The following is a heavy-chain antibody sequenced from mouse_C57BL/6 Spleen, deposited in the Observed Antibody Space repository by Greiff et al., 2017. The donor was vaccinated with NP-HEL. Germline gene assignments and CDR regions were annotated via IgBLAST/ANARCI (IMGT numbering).Heavy chain of an antibody. CDR3: ARSTAQATGFAY. Sequence: QVQLQQPGAELVRPGSSVKLSCKASGYTFTSYWMHWVKQRPIQGLEWIGNIDPSDSETHYNQKFKDKATLTVDKSSSTDYMQLSSLTSEDSAVYYCARSTAQATGFAYWGQGTLVTVSA. CDR2: IDPSDSET. J-gene: IGHJ3*01. V-gene: IGHV1-52*01. D-gene: IGHD3-2*02. CDR1: GYTFTSYW.